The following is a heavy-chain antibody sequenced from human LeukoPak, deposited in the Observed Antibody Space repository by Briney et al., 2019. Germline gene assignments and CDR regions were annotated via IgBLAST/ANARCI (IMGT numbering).Heavy chain of an antibody. Sequence: GGSLRLSYAASGFTFSSYAMSWVRQAPGKGLEWVSAISGSGGSTYYADSVKGRFTISRDNSKNTLYLQMNSLRAEDTAVYYCAKCRGGSCYYHYWGQGTLVTVSS. D-gene: IGHD2-15*01. CDR1: GFTFSSYA. CDR2: ISGSGGST. V-gene: IGHV3-23*01. CDR3: AKCRGGSCYYHY. J-gene: IGHJ4*02.